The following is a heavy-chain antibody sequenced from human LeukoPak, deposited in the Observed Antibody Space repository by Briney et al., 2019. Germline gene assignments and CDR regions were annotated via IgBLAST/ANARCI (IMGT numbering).Heavy chain of an antibody. CDR2: INPNSGGT. CDR3: ARDRGVVVVPAAINGMDV. V-gene: IGHV1-2*02. D-gene: IGHD2-2*02. Sequence: GASVKVSCKASGYTFTGYYMHWVRQAPGQGLEWMGWINPNSGGTNYAQKFQGRVTMTRDTSISTAYMELSRLRSDDTAVYYCARDRGVVVVPAAINGMDVWGQGTTVTVFS. CDR1: GYTFTGYY. J-gene: IGHJ6*02.